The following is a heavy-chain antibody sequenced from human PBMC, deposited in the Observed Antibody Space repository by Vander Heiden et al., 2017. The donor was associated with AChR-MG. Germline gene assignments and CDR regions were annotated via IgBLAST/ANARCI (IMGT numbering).Heavy chain of an antibody. D-gene: IGHD3-16*02. Sequence: EVLLLESGGGLVQPGGSLRLSCAASGFPFNSFAMTWVRQAPGKGLEWVSGISGSGSDIHYAESVKGRFTISRDNPENTLYLEMNSLRVEDTAVYYCAKDFPTYDDLWGSYRSPGGITHWGQGILVTVSS. CDR1: GFPFNSFA. CDR2: ISGSGSDI. V-gene: IGHV3-23*01. J-gene: IGHJ4*02. CDR3: AKDFPTYDDLWGSYRSPGGITH.